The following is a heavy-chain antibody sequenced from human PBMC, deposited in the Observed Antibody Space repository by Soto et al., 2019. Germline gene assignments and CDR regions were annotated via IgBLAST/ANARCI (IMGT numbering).Heavy chain of an antibody. V-gene: IGHV4-4*02. J-gene: IGHJ4*01. CDR2: VYRTGRT. D-gene: IGHD1-7*01. Sequence: PSEALSLICDVSGVSCTSGNWLTWFCPGPGHGLEWFGEVYRTGRTNYNPSLKSRVTISLDKPENQVSQKGPSLTAADTAVYHCAIRDPGTSVDYWGHRTLVTVSS. CDR3: AIRDPGTSVDY. CDR1: GVSCTSGNW.